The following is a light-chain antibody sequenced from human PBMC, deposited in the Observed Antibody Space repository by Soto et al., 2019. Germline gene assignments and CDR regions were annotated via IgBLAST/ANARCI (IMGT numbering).Light chain of an antibody. CDR3: QQADSFPIT. Sequence: DIQMTQSRSSVSSCVGDIFTITWRATQGISSWLAWYQQKPGEAPNLLIYAASTLQSGVPSRFSGSGSGTEFTLTISSLQPEDFATYYCQQADSFPITFGQGTRLEIK. CDR2: AAS. CDR1: QGISSW. J-gene: IGKJ5*01. V-gene: IGKV1-12*01.